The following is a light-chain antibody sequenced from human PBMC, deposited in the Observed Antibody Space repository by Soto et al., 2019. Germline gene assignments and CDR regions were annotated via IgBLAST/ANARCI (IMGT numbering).Light chain of an antibody. V-gene: IGLV2-14*01. Sequence: QSALTQPASVSGSPGQSITLSCTGTSSDVGGYDYVSWYQQHPGRAPKLIIYAANNRPSGVSDRFSGSKSGNTASLTISGLQAEDEADYYCASYTTINTLVVFGGGTKLTVL. J-gene: IGLJ3*02. CDR2: AAN. CDR1: SSDVGGYDY. CDR3: ASYTTINTLVV.